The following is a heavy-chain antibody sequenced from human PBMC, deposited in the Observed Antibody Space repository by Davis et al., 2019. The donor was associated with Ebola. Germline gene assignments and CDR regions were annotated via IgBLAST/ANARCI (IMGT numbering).Heavy chain of an antibody. D-gene: IGHD3-16*02. CDR1: GFTFSDYY. CDR2: ISSSGSTI. Sequence: GESLKISCAASGFTFSDYYMSWIRQAPGKGLEWVSYISSSGSTIYYADSVKGRFTISRDNAKNSLYLQMNSLRAEDTAVYYCARGDVWGSYRSGNWFDPWGQGTLVTVSS. J-gene: IGHJ5*02. CDR3: ARGDVWGSYRSGNWFDP. V-gene: IGHV3-11*01.